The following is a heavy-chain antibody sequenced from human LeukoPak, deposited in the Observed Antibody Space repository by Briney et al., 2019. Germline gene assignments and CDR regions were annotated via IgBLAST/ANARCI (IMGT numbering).Heavy chain of an antibody. J-gene: IGHJ6*03. V-gene: IGHV1-69*01. Sequence: ASVKVSCKASGGTFSSYVITWVRQAPGQGLEWVGGIIPMFNTPNYAQKFKGRVTISADESTHTSFMELNSLRSADAAVYYCARVDRYYFYMDVWGKGTTVTVSS. CDR3: ARVDRYYFYMDV. CDR1: GGTFSSYV. CDR2: IIPMFNTP.